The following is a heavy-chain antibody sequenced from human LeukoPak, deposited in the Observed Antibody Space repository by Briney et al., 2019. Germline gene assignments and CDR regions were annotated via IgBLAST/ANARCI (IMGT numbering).Heavy chain of an antibody. CDR3: ARWYGDYYLGNRFDP. V-gene: IGHV4-61*02. CDR2: IYTSGST. Sequence: PSQTLSLTCTVSGGSISSNSYYWSWIRQPAGKGLEWIGRIYTSGSTDYNPSLKSRVTISKDTSKNEFSLKLSSVTAADTAVYYCARWYGDYYLGNRFDPWGQGTLVTVSS. CDR1: GGSISSNSYY. D-gene: IGHD4-17*01. J-gene: IGHJ5*02.